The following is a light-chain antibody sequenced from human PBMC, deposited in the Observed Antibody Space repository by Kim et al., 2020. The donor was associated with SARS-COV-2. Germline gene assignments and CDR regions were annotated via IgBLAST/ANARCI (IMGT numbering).Light chain of an antibody. J-gene: IGLJ1*01. Sequence: GQRVTLTCSGSRSNVGSRIVNWYQQLPGTAHKLLIYSNNQRPSGVPDRFSGSKSGTSGSLAISGLQSEDEADYYCAAWDGSLNGYVFGTGTKVTV. CDR2: SNN. CDR1: RSNVGSRI. CDR3: AAWDGSLNGYV. V-gene: IGLV1-44*01.